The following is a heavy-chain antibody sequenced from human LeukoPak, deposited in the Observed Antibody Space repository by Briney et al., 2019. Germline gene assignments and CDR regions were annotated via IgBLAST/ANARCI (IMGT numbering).Heavy chain of an antibody. J-gene: IGHJ4*02. V-gene: IGHV4-39*07. CDR3: ARLYVWGSYRYRESVDY. CDR1: GGSISSSSYY. CDR2: INHSGST. D-gene: IGHD3-16*02. Sequence: SETLSLTCTVSGGSISSSSYYWGWIRQPPGKGLEWIGEINHSGSTNYNPSLKSRVTISVDTSKNQFSLKLSSVTAADTAVYYCARLYVWGSYRYRESVDYWGQGTLVTVSS.